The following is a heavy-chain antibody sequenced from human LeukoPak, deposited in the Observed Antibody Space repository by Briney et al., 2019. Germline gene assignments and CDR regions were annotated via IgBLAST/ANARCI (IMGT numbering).Heavy chain of an antibody. Sequence: ASVKVSCKASGYTFTSYAMHWVRQAPGQRLEWMGWINAGNGNTKYSQKFQGRVTITRDTSASTAYMELSSLRSEDTAVYYCAREDEVVGATKGFDYWGQGTLVTVSS. J-gene: IGHJ4*02. CDR1: GYTFTSYA. V-gene: IGHV1-3*01. D-gene: IGHD1-26*01. CDR3: AREDEVVGATKGFDY. CDR2: INAGNGNT.